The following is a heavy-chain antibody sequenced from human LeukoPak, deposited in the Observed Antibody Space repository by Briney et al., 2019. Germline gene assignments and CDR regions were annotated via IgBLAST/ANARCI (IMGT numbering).Heavy chain of an antibody. V-gene: IGHV4-31*03. Sequence: KPSETLSLTCTVSGGSISSGGYYWSWIRQHPGKGLEWIGYIYYSGSTYYNPSLKSRVTISVDTSKNQFSLKLSSVTAADTAVYYCARVDYGDYLGGVDPGAFDIWGQGTMVTVSS. CDR3: ARVDYGDYLGGVDPGAFDI. CDR2: IYYSGST. D-gene: IGHD4-17*01. J-gene: IGHJ3*02. CDR1: GGSISSGGYY.